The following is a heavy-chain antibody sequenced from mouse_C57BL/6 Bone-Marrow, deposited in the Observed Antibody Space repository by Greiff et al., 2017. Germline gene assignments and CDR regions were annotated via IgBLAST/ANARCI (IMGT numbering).Heavy chain of an antibody. CDR3: ARDALVADWYFDV. J-gene: IGHJ1*03. Sequence: EVMLVESGGGLVQSGRSLRLSCATSGFTFSDFYMEWVRQAPGKGLEWIAASRNKANDYTTEYSASVKGRFIVSRDTSQSILYLQMNALRAEDTAIYYCARDALVADWYFDVWGTGTTVTVSS. CDR1: GFTFSDFY. CDR2: SRNKANDYTT. D-gene: IGHD1-1*01. V-gene: IGHV7-1*01.